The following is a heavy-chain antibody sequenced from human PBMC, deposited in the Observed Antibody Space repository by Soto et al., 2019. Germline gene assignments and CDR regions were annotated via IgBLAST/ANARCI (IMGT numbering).Heavy chain of an antibody. J-gene: IGHJ6*02. CDR1: GYTFTSYD. D-gene: IGHD3-16*01. CDR2: MNPNSGNT. Sequence: ASVKVTCKASGYTFTSYDINWVRQATGQGLEWMGWMNPNSGNTGYAQKFQGRVTMTRNTSISTAYMELSSLRSEDTAVYYCATVLSSSWFGSNGMDVWGQGTTVTVSS. V-gene: IGHV1-8*01. CDR3: ATVLSSSWFGSNGMDV.